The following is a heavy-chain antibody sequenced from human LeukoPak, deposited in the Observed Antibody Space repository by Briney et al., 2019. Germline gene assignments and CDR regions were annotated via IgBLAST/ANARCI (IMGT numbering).Heavy chain of an antibody. CDR2: IYYSGST. CDR3: ARDLGGGEYYFDY. J-gene: IGHJ4*02. Sequence: KPSETLSLTCTVSGGSISSGGYYWSWIRQHPGKGLEWIGYIYYSGSTYYNPSLKSRVTISVDTSKNQFSLKLSSVTAADTAVYYCARDLGGGEYYFDYWGQGTLVTVSS. CDR1: GGSISSGGYY. V-gene: IGHV4-31*03. D-gene: IGHD2-15*01.